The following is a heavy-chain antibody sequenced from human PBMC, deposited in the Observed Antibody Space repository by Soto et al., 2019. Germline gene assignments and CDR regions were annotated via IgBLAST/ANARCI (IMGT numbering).Heavy chain of an antibody. J-gene: IGHJ4*02. V-gene: IGHV1-69*02. CDR1: GGTFSSYT. CDR3: AASGGASPPMRY. D-gene: IGHD2-2*01. CDR2: IIPILGIA. Sequence: QVQLVQSGAEVKKPGSSVKVSCKASGGTFSSYTISWVRQAPGQGLEWMGRIIPILGIANYAQKFQGRVTITADKSTSTAYMELSSLRSEDTAVYYCAASGGASPPMRYWGQGTLVTVSS.